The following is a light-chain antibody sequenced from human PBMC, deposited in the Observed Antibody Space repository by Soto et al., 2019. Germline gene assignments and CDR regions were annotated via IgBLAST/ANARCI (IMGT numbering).Light chain of an antibody. Sequence: QSVLAQPASVSGSPGQSITISCTGASSDVGGYDFVSCYQHHPGTPPKLIIYEITHRPSGVSHRFSGSKSASTASLTISGLQVEDEADYFCGSYSSTTTREVFGTGTKVTVL. CDR2: EIT. CDR3: GSYSSTTTREV. V-gene: IGLV2-14*01. CDR1: SSDVGGYDF. J-gene: IGLJ1*01.